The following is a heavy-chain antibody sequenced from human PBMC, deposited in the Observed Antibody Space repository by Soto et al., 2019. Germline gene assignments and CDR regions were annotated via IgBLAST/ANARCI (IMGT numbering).Heavy chain of an antibody. CDR1: GFTFSSYA. Sequence: PGGSLRLSCAASGFTFSSYAMSWVRQAPGKGLEWVSAISGSGGSTYYADSVKGRFTISRDNSKNTLYLQMNSLRAEDTAVYYCAKALSSGWYFPYFDYWGQGTLVTVSS. J-gene: IGHJ4*02. D-gene: IGHD6-19*01. V-gene: IGHV3-23*01. CDR3: AKALSSGWYFPYFDY. CDR2: ISGSGGST.